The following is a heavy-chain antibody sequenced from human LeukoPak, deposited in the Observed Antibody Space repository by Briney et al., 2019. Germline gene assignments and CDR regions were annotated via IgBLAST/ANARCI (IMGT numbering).Heavy chain of an antibody. CDR1: GGSFSGYY. CDR3: ARRRDGYNFRAFDI. J-gene: IGHJ3*02. CDR2: MSHTGAT. Sequence: SETLSLTCAVYGGSFSGYYWSWIRQSPEKGLEWIGEMSHTGATNYNPSLKSRVTVSVDTSKKQFSLKLSSVTAADTAVYYCARRRDGYNFRAFDIWGQGTMVTVSS. V-gene: IGHV4-34*01. D-gene: IGHD5-24*01.